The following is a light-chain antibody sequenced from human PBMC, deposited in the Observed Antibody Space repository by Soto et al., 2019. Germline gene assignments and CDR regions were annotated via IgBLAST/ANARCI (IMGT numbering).Light chain of an antibody. V-gene: IGLV4-69*01. Sequence: QSVLTQLPSASASLGASVKLTCTLSSGYTSHAIAWHQQLPEQGPRYLMKVNSDGSHITGDGIPDRFSGSSSGAERYLTISSLRSDDEADYSCQSWGTGIRVFGGGTKLTVL. CDR3: QSWGTGIRV. J-gene: IGLJ3*02. CDR1: SGYTSHA. CDR2: VNSDGSH.